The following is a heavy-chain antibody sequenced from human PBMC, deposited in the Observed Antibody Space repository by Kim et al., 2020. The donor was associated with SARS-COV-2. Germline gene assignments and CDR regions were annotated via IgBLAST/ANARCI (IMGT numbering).Heavy chain of an antibody. CDR2: IDNDGPT. Sequence: GGSLRLSCAASGFTVSRNYMSWVRQAPGKGLEWVALIDNDGPTYYADSVKGGSTISCYNYKNTRYHQNNSLRPADTALYYCARDVPYNWNDEWNGMVVWGQGPPVTVSS. CDR3: ARDVPYNWNDEWNGMVV. V-gene: IGHV3-66*01. J-gene: IGHJ6*02. CDR1: GFTVSRNY. D-gene: IGHD1-1*01.